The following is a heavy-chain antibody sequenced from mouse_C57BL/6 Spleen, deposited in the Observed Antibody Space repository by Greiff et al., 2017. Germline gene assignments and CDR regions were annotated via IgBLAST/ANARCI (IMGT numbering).Heavy chain of an antibody. D-gene: IGHD2-4*01. CDR3: TPRHYDPWFAY. Sequence: EVQLQQSGAELVRPGASVKLSCTASGFNIKDDYMHWVKQRPEQGLEWIGWIDPENGDTEYASKFQGKATITADTSSNTAYLQLSSLTAEDTAVYYCTPRHYDPWFAYWGQGTLVTVAA. CDR1: GFNIKDDY. V-gene: IGHV14-4*01. CDR2: IDPENGDT. J-gene: IGHJ3*01.